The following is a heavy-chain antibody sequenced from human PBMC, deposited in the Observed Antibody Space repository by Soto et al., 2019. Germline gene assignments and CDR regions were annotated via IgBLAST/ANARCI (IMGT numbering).Heavy chain of an antibody. J-gene: IGHJ6*02. Sequence: SETLSLTCTVSGGSISSYYWSWIRQPPGKGLEWIGYIYYSGSTNYNPSLKSRVTISVDTSKNQFSLKLSSVTAADTAVYYCARDSGYIKGMDVWGRGTTVTVSS. V-gene: IGHV4-59*01. CDR1: GGSISSYY. CDR2: IYYSGST. D-gene: IGHD5-18*01. CDR3: ARDSGYIKGMDV.